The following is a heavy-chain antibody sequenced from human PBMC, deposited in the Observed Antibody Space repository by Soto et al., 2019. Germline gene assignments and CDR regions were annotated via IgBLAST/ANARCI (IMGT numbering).Heavy chain of an antibody. Sequence: QVQLQQWGAGLLTPSETLSLTCAVYGGSFSGYYWSWIRQPPGKGLEWIGEINHSGSTNYNPSLKSRVTISVDTSMHQFSLKLSSVTAADTDVYYCARGPLAWDADYYYYMAVWGKGTTVTVSS. CDR1: GGSFSGYY. CDR2: INHSGST. J-gene: IGHJ6*03. CDR3: ARGPLAWDADYYYYMAV. V-gene: IGHV4-34*01. D-gene: IGHD1-26*01.